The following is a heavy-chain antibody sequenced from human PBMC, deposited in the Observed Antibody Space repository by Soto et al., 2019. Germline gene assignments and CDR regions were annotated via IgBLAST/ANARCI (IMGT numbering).Heavy chain of an antibody. J-gene: IGHJ4*02. CDR3: ARGDGNFPYFDY. CDR1: GYALTSFA. Sequence: QVQVVQSGAGVKKPGASVKVSCKASGYALTSFALHWVRQVAGQRLEWMGWINAGNDNTKISQKFRGRVTIIRDTSANTVYMELSSLRSEDTALYYCARGDGNFPYFDYWGQGTLVTVSS. D-gene: IGHD1-7*01. CDR2: INAGNDNT. V-gene: IGHV1-3*01.